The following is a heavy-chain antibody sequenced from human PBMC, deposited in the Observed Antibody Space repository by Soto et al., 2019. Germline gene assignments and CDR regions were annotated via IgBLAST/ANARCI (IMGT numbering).Heavy chain of an antibody. J-gene: IGHJ5*02. CDR2: IYHSGGT. CDR1: GGSISSGGYS. D-gene: IGHD2-8*02. CDR3: ARDSLTGNWFDP. Sequence: QLQLQESGSGLVKPSQTQSLTCAVSGGSISSGGYSWNWIRQLPGKGLEWIGYIYHSGGTLYNPSLKSRVTISVDKSRNQFSLTPTSVTAADTAVYYCARDSLTGNWFDPWGQGTLVTVSS. V-gene: IGHV4-30-2*06.